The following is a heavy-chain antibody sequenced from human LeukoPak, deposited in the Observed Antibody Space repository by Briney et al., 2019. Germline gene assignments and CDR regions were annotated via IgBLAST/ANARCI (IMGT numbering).Heavy chain of an antibody. CDR3: AKEDSSSWYTRPLTMDV. Sequence: GGTLTLSCAASGFTFSSYSMSWIRQPPGKGLEWVSAISGSGGSTYHAGSVKGRFTISRDNSKNTLYLQMNSLRAEDTAVYYCAKEDSSSWYTRPLTMDVWGQGTTVTVSS. V-gene: IGHV3-23*01. CDR1: GFTFSSYS. CDR2: ISGSGGST. J-gene: IGHJ6*02. D-gene: IGHD6-13*01.